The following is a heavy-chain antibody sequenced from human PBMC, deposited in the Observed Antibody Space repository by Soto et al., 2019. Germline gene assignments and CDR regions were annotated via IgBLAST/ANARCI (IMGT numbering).Heavy chain of an antibody. CDR2: ISWNSGNI. CDR3: AKGQTTSVFSYFEL. J-gene: IGHJ2*01. Sequence: EVQLVESGGGLVQPGRSLRLSCAASGFTFDDYAMNWVRQAPGKGLDWVSSISWNSGNIVDADSVKGRFTISRENAKNSLYLQMSSLGAEDTAFYYCAKGQTTSVFSYFELWGRCVLVTVSS. D-gene: IGHD1-1*01. V-gene: IGHV3-9*01. CDR1: GFTFDDYA.